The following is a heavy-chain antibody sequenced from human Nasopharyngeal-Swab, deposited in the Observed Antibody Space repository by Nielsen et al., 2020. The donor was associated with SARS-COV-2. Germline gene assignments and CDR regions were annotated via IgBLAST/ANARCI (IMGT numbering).Heavy chain of an antibody. CDR1: GFTFSTYN. CDR2: ISSSSTYI. V-gene: IGHV3-21*01. Sequence: GGSLRLSCAASGFTFSTYNMNWVRQAPGKGLEGVSSISSSSTYIYYADSVKGRFTISRDSAQSSLFLQMNSLRAEDTAVYYCARDGLDYDFWSAYFMDVWGRGTTVTVSS. J-gene: IGHJ6*02. D-gene: IGHD3-3*01. CDR3: ARDGLDYDFWSAYFMDV.